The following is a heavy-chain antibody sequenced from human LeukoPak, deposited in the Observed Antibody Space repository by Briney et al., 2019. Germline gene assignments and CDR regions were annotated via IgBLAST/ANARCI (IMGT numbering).Heavy chain of an antibody. CDR2: INHSGST. V-gene: IGHV4-34*01. D-gene: IGHD3-10*01. Sequence: SETLSLTCAVYGGSFSDYYWSWIRQPPGKGLEWIGEINHSGSTNYNPSLKSRVTISVDTSKNQFSLKLSSVTAADTAVYYCARGGGELVFCYFDYWGQGTLVSVSS. CDR3: ARGGGELVFCYFDY. J-gene: IGHJ4*02. CDR1: GGSFSDYY.